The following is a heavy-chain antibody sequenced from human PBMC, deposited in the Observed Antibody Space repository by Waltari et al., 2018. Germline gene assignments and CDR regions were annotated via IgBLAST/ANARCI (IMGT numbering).Heavy chain of an antibody. CDR2: ISGSGGST. V-gene: IGHV3-23*01. D-gene: IGHD3-22*01. CDR3: AKARISITMIVGGFDY. CDR1: GFTFSSYA. Sequence: EVQLLESGGGLVQPGGSLRLSCAASGFTFSSYAMSWVRQAPGKGLEWVSAISGSGGSTYYADSVKGLFTISRDNSKNTLYLQMNSLRAEDTAVYYCAKARISITMIVGGFDYWGQGTLVTVSS. J-gene: IGHJ4*02.